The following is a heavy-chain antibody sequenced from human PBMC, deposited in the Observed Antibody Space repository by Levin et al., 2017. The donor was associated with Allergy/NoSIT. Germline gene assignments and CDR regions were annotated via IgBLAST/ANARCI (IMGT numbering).Heavy chain of an antibody. CDR1: GFTFPSYR. CDR2: IDGDGSAT. V-gene: IGHV3-7*01. D-gene: IGHD6-19*01. J-gene: IGHJ4*02. Sequence: LSLPCAASGFTFPSYRMTWVRQAPGKGLEWVANIDGDGSATYFADSVKGRFTISRDNPKNSLYLQMNSLTAEDAAVYYCGRIVTSSSGECVDYWSQGTLVAVSS. CDR3: GRIVTSSSGECVDY.